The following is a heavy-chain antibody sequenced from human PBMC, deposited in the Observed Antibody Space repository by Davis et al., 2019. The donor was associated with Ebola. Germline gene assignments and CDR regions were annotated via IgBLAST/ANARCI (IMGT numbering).Heavy chain of an antibody. CDR1: GYSFTSFW. J-gene: IGHJ4*02. Sequence: GESLKISCKASGYSFTSFWIGWVRQPPGQGLEWMGAILPGDSDTRYSPSFQGQVTISADKSITTAYLHWNSLKASDTAMYYCARVGYNWNYFDYWGQGTLVTVSS. CDR2: ILPGDSDT. CDR3: ARVGYNWNYFDY. D-gene: IGHD1-20*01. V-gene: IGHV5-51*01.